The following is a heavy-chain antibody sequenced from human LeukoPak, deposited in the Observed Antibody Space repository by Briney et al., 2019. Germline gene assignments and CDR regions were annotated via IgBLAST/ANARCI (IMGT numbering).Heavy chain of an antibody. D-gene: IGHD6-19*01. Sequence: GGSLRLSCAASGFVFDTYAMNWVRQAPGKGLEWVSLISGSGVTTDYSDSVKGRFTISRDNSKDTVYLQINGLRVEDTAVYYCAREQSGTRGWYTVDYWGQGTLSPSPQ. J-gene: IGHJ4*02. V-gene: IGHV3-23*01. CDR2: ISGSGVTT. CDR3: AREQSGTRGWYTVDY. CDR1: GFVFDTYA.